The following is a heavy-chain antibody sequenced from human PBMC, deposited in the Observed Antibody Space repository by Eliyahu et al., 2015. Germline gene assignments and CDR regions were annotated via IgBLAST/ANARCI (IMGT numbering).Heavy chain of an antibody. CDR1: GGSXSTDY. Sequence: QVQLQESGPGLVKPSETLSLXCTVSGGSXSTDYWSWIRQPPGXGLEWLGYIYYTGSTIYNPSLQSRVTISVXTSKNQFSLKLTSVTAADTAVYYCARDGRTVTPDAFDIWGQGTMVTVSS. CDR3: ARDGRTVTPDAFDI. V-gene: IGHV4-59*01. J-gene: IGHJ3*02. D-gene: IGHD4-17*01. CDR2: IYYTGST.